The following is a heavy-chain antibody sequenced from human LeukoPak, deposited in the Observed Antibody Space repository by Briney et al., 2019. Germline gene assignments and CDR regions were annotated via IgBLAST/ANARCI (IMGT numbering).Heavy chain of an antibody. CDR2: IRYDGTNK. Sequence: GGSLRLSCTASGFTFRSYGMHWVRQAPGKGLEWVAIIRYDGTNKYYADSVKGRFTISRDNAKNSLYLQMNSLRAEDTAVYYCARDGETMIVAEKHFDYWGQGTLVTVSS. CDR3: ARDGETMIVAEKHFDY. CDR1: GFTFRSYG. D-gene: IGHD3-22*01. V-gene: IGHV3-30*02. J-gene: IGHJ4*02.